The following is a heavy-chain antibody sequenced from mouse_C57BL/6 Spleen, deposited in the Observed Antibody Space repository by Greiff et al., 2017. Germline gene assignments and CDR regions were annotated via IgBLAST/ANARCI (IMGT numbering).Heavy chain of an antibody. CDR2: INPNNGGT. J-gene: IGHJ4*01. D-gene: IGHD1-1*01. Sequence: EVQLQQSGPELVKPGASVKIPCKASGYTFTDYNMDWVKQSHGKSLEWIGDINPNNGGTFYNQKFKGKATLTVDKSSSAAYMELRSLTSEDTAVYYCTRVRVGGYYAMDYWGQGTSVTVSS. CDR3: TRVRVGGYYAMDY. CDR1: GYTFTDYN. V-gene: IGHV1-18*01.